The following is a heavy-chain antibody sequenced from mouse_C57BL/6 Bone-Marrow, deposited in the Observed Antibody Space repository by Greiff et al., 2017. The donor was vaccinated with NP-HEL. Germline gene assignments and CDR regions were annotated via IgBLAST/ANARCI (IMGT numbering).Heavy chain of an antibody. CDR1: GYTFTEYT. J-gene: IGHJ3*01. CDR3: ARHARGAYYSNYVAWFSY. D-gene: IGHD2-5*01. CDR2: FYPGSGSL. Sequence: VQLQQSGAELVKPGASVKLSCKASGYTFTEYTIHWVKQRSGQGLEWIGWFYPGSGSLKYNEKFKDKATLTADKSSSTVYMEHSRLTSEDTAVYFCARHARGAYYSNYVAWFSYWGQGTLVTVSA. V-gene: IGHV1-62-2*01.